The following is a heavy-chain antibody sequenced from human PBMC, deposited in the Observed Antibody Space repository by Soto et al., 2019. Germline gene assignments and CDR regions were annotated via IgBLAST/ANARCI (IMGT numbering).Heavy chain of an antibody. CDR1: GGSISSGDYY. Sequence: SETLSLTSTVSGGSISSGDYYWSWIRQPPGKGLEWIGYIYYSGSTYYNPSLKSRVTISVDTSKNQFSLKLSSVTAADTAVYYCARDRGAYCGGDCYSLGVTYYYYGMDVWGQGTTVTVSS. J-gene: IGHJ6*02. CDR2: IYYSGST. V-gene: IGHV4-30-4*01. D-gene: IGHD2-21*02. CDR3: ARDRGAYCGGDCYSLGVTYYYYGMDV.